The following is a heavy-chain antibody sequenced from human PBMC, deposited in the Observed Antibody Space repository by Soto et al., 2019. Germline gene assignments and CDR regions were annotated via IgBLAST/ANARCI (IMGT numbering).Heavy chain of an antibody. CDR2: VDGSGGDT. D-gene: IGHD2-8*01. CDR1: GFPFHSHA. J-gene: IGHJ4*02. V-gene: IGHV3-23*01. Sequence: PGGAPKLSCAAPGFPFHSHALGWVPPAPGAGPEWVAFVDGSGGDTSYADSVKGRFTISRDNSDNSLYLHMNSLRAEDTGRYFCAKEIFAAAYAATSAFDLWGQGTLVTVSS. CDR3: AKEIFAAAYAATSAFDL.